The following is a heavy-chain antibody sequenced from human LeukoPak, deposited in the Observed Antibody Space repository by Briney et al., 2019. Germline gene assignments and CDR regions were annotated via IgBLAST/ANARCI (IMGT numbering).Heavy chain of an antibody. D-gene: IGHD6-19*01. CDR2: ISYDGSNK. Sequence: GGSLRLSCAASGFTFSSYAMSWVRQAPGKGLEWVAVISYDGSNKYYADSVKGRFTIFRDNSKNTLYLQMNSLRAEDTAVYYCAKESNPGIAVAADTGGFDYWGQGTLVTVSS. J-gene: IGHJ4*02. CDR1: GFTFSSYA. CDR3: AKESNPGIAVAADTGGFDY. V-gene: IGHV3-30*18.